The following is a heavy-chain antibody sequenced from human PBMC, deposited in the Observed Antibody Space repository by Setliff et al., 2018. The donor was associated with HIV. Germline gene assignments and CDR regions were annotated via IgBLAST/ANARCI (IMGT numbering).Heavy chain of an antibody. CDR1: GFTFSNYE. CDR2: ISSSSSTI. J-gene: IGHJ6*03. CDR3: ARVSELLAYYMDV. V-gene: IGHV3-48*03. Sequence: GGSLRLSCAASGFTFSNYEMNWVRQAPGKGLEWISYISSSSSTIHHSDSVKGRFTISRDNAKNSLYLQMNSLRAEDTAVYYCARVSELLAYYMDVWGKGTTVTVSS. D-gene: IGHD1-26*01.